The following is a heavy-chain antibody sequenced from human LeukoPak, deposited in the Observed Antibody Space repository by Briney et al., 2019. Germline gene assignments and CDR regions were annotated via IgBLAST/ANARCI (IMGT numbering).Heavy chain of an antibody. CDR2: IYYSGST. CDR1: GGSISSGGYY. CDR3: AREVHDSSGYWAILDY. Sequence: PSETLSLTCTVSGGSISSGGYYWSWIRQHPGKGLEWIGYIYYSGSTYYNPSLKSRVTISVDTSKNQFSLKLSSVVAADTAVYYCAREVHDSSGYWAILDYWGQGTLVTVSS. V-gene: IGHV4-31*03. D-gene: IGHD3-22*01. J-gene: IGHJ4*02.